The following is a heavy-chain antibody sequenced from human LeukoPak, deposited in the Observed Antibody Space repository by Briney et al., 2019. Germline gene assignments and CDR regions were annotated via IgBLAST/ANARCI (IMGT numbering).Heavy chain of an antibody. CDR3: AKPARTDYADY. J-gene: IGHJ4*02. V-gene: IGHV3-11*01. CDR1: GFTVSSNY. Sequence: GGSLRLSCAASGFTVSSNYMSWVRQAPGKGLEWVSYISSSGNTIYYADSVKGRFTISRDNSKNTLYLQMNSLRAEDTAVYYCAKPARTDYADYWGQGTLVTVSS. CDR2: ISSSGNTI. D-gene: IGHD1-14*01.